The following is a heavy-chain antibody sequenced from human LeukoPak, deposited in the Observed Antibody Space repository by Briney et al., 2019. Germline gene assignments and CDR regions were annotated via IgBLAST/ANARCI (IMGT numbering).Heavy chain of an antibody. D-gene: IGHD2-15*01. CDR2: IYHSGST. J-gene: IGHJ2*01. Sequence: PSETLSLTCAVSGYSISSGYYWGWIRQPPGKGLEWIGSIYHSGSTYYNPSLKSRVTISVDTSKNQFSLKLSSVTAADTAVYYCARGPRIVVRRYFDLWGRGTLFTVSS. V-gene: IGHV4-38-2*01. CDR1: GYSISSGYY. CDR3: ARGPRIVVRRYFDL.